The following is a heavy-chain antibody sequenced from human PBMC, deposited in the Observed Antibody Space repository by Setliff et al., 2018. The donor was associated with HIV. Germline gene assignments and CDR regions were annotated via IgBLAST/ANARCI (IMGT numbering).Heavy chain of an antibody. V-gene: IGHV1-18*01. CDR1: GYIFTSHG. J-gene: IGHJ5*01. Sequence: GASVKVSCKASGYIFTSHGITWVRQAPGQGLEWMGWISVYTGNTNYAQNLQGRVTMTTDTSTSTAYMELSSLTSEDTAVYYCARDAKYSESHLGWFDFWGQGTLVTVSS. CDR3: ARDAKYSESHLGWFDF. D-gene: IGHD5-12*01. CDR2: ISVYTGNT.